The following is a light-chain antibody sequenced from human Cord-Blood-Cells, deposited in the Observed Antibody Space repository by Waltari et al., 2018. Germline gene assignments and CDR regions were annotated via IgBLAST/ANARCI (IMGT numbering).Light chain of an antibody. J-gene: IGKJ1*01. CDR2: GAS. CDR3: RQANSFPWT. CDR1: QGISSW. Sequence: DIPMTHSPSSVPASVGDSVTITCRARQGISSWLAWYQQEPGKDPKLLIYGASSLQSGCPSSFSGSGSGTDFTLSISILQPEDFATYYCRQANSFPWTVRQETKVEIE. V-gene: IGKV1-12*01.